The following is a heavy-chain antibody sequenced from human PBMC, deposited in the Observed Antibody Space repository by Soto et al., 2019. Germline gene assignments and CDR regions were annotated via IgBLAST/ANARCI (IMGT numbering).Heavy chain of an antibody. CDR3: VRSFTWYSEADY. V-gene: IGHV3-23*01. D-gene: IGHD6-13*01. Sequence: EVQLLESGGGLVQPGGSLRLSCAASGFTYSRYALAWVRQAPGKGLEWVSSISGGGGDTSYADSVRGRFTISRDNSKNTLYLQMNSLRAEDAAVYYCVRSFTWYSEADYWGQGTLVTVSS. CDR1: GFTYSRYA. CDR2: ISGGGGDT. J-gene: IGHJ4*02.